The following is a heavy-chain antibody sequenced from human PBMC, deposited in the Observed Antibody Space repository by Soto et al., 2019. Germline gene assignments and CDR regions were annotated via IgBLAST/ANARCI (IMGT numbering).Heavy chain of an antibody. D-gene: IGHD1-20*01. CDR3: ARGDNSLFDY. CDR1: GGSISSGGYY. Sequence: PSETLSLTCTVSGGSISSGGYYWSWIRQHPGKGLEWIGYIYYSGSTYYNPSLKSRVTISVDTSKNQFSLKLSSVTAADTAVYYCARGDNSLFDYWGQGTLVPVSS. V-gene: IGHV4-31*03. J-gene: IGHJ4*02. CDR2: IYYSGST.